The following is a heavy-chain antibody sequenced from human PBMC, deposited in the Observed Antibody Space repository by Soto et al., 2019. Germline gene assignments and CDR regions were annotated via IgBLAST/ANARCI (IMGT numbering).Heavy chain of an antibody. CDR1: GGSISSYY. CDR2: MYYSGGT. Sequence: PSETLSLTCTVSGGSISSYYWSWIRQPPGKGLEWLGYMYYSGGTNYNPSVKSRITISADTSRNQFPLKLTSVTAADTAVYYCASLLAVAGRNDAFDIWGQGTMVTVSS. D-gene: IGHD6-19*01. J-gene: IGHJ3*02. CDR3: ASLLAVAGRNDAFDI. V-gene: IGHV4-59*01.